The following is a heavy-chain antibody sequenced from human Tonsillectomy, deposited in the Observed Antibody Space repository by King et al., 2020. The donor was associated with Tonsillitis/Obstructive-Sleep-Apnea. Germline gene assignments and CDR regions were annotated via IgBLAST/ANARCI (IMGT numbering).Heavy chain of an antibody. Sequence: VQLVESGGGVVQPGRSLRLSCAASGFTFSSYAMHWVRQAPGKGLEWVAIISYDGSDKYYADSVKGRFTISRDNSKDTLDLQMNSLRAEDTAVYYCARDGDSSSWYGLYYYYYMDVWGKGTTVTVSS. V-gene: IGHV3-30*04. CDR2: ISYDGSDK. J-gene: IGHJ6*03. CDR3: ARDGDSSSWYGLYYYYYMDV. D-gene: IGHD6-13*01. CDR1: GFTFSSYA.